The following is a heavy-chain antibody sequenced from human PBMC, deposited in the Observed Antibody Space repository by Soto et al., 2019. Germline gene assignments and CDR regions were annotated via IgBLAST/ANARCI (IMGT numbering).Heavy chain of an antibody. J-gene: IGHJ4*02. CDR3: XXXXXXXVXY. V-gene: IGHV1-18*01. CDR2: ISAYNGNT. CDR1: GYTFTSYG. Sequence: QVQLVQSGAEVKKPGASVKVSCKASGYTFTSYGISWVRQAPGQGLEWMGWISAYNGNTNYAQKLQGRVTMTTDTXTSTAXXXXXXLXXXXXXXXXXXXXXXXXVXYWGQGTLVTVSS.